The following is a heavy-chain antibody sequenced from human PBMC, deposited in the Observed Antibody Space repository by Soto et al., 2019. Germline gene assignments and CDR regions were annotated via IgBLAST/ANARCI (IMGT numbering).Heavy chain of an antibody. CDR1: GFTFSSYA. CDR2: ISGSGGST. D-gene: IGHD6-19*01. J-gene: IGHJ6*03. V-gene: IGHV3-23*01. CDR3: AKAPLAVAGSLHYYYYYYMDV. Sequence: GGSLRLSCAASGFTFSSYAMSWVRQAPGKGLEWVSAISGSGGSTYYADSVKGRFTISRDNSKNTLYLQMNSLRAEDTAVYYCAKAPLAVAGSLHYYYYYYMDVWGKGTTVTVSS.